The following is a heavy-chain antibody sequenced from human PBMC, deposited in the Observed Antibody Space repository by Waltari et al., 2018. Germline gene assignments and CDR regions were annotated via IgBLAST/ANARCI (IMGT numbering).Heavy chain of an antibody. CDR3: AKVRAAAGFDAFDI. J-gene: IGHJ3*02. D-gene: IGHD6-13*01. Sequence: EVQLLESGGGLVRPGGSLRLSCAASGFTFSSYAMSWVRQAPGKGLEWVSVIYSGGSTYYADSVKGRFTISRDNSKNTLYLQMNSLRAEDTAVYYCAKVRAAAGFDAFDIWGQGTMVTVSS. CDR1: GFTFSSYA. V-gene: IGHV3-23*03. CDR2: IYSGGST.